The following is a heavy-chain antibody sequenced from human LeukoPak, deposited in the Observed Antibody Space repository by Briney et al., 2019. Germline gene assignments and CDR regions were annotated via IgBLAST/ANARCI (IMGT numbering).Heavy chain of an antibody. CDR2: IRYDGGNK. J-gene: IGHJ4*02. D-gene: IGHD4-23*01. CDR3: AKEMDTVVTRDYFDY. Sequence: PGGSLRLSCAASGFTFSSYGMHWVRQAPGKGLEWVAFIRYDGGNKYYADSVKGRFTISRDHSKNTLYLQMNSLRAEDTAVYYCAKEMDTVVTRDYFDYWGQGTLVTVSS. V-gene: IGHV3-30*02. CDR1: GFTFSSYG.